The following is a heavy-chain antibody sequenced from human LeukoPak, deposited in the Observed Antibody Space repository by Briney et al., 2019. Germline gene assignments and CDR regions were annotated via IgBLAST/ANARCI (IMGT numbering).Heavy chain of an antibody. CDR3: AREESGYNGY. Sequence: WLGRTYYRSKWYNDYAVSVKSRITINPGTSKNQFSLQLNSVTPEDTAVYYCAREESGYNGYWGQGTLVTVSS. CDR2: TYYRSKWYN. J-gene: IGHJ4*02. D-gene: IGHD1-1*01. V-gene: IGHV6-1*01.